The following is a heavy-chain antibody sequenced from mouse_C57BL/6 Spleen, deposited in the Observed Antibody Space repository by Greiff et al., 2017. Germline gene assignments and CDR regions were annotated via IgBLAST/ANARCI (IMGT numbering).Heavy chain of an antibody. J-gene: IGHJ4*01. V-gene: IGHV5-4*03. CDR3: ARSGRYAMDY. CDR2: ISDGGSYT. D-gene: IGHD3-1*01. Sequence: EVKLMESGGGLVKPGGSLKLSCAASGFTFSSYAMSWVRQTPEKRLEWVATISDGGSYTYYPDNVKGRFTISRDNAKNNLYLQMSHLKSEDTARYYCARSGRYAMDYWGQGTSVTVSS. CDR1: GFTFSSYA.